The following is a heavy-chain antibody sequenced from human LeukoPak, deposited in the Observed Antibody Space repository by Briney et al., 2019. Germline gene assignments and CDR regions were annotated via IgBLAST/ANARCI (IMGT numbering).Heavy chain of an antibody. CDR1: GFTFRSYG. D-gene: IGHD5-18*01. CDR3: AILGGYSYGGRYFDY. CDR2: IRYDGSNK. Sequence: PGGSLRLSXAASGFTFRSYGMHWVRQAPGKGLEWVAFIRYDGSNKYYADSVKGRFTISRDNSKNTLYLQMNSLRAEDTAVYCCAILGGYSYGGRYFDYWGQGTLVTVSS. V-gene: IGHV3-30*02. J-gene: IGHJ4*02.